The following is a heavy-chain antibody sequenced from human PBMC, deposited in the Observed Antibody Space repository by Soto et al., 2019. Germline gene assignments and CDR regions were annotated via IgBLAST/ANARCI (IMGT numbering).Heavy chain of an antibody. CDR1: GYSFTSYW. Sequence: PGESLKISCKGSGYSFTSYWIGWVRQMPGKGLEWMGIIYPGDSDTRYSPSFQGQVTISADKSISTAYLQWSSLKASDTAMYYCARGRGTFWSGYYSFAFDIWGQGTMVTVSS. J-gene: IGHJ3*02. CDR3: ARGRGTFWSGYYSFAFDI. V-gene: IGHV5-51*01. D-gene: IGHD3-3*01. CDR2: IYPGDSDT.